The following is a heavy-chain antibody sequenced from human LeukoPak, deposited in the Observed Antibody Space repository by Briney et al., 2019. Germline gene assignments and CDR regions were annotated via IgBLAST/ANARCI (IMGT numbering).Heavy chain of an antibody. J-gene: IGHJ3*02. Sequence: ASVKVSCKASGYTFTGYGISWVRQAPGQGLEWMGWISAYNGNTNYAQKLQGRVTMTTDTSTSTAYMELRSLRSDDTAVYYCARDDYYGSGSYAFDIWGQGTMVTVSS. CDR2: ISAYNGNT. V-gene: IGHV1-18*01. CDR1: GYTFTGYG. CDR3: ARDDYYGSGSYAFDI. D-gene: IGHD3-10*01.